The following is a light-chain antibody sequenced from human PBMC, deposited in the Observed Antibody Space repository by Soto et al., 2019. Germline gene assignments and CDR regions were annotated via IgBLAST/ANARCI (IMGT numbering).Light chain of an antibody. CDR2: DVS. CDR1: SSDVGSYNR. Sequence: QSVLTQPPSVSGPPGRSVTISCTGTSSDVGSYNRVSWYQQPPGTAPKVMIYDVSNRPSGVPDRFSGSKSGNTASLTISGLQAEDESDYYCSSYTSSSTYVFGTGTKVNVL. J-gene: IGLJ1*01. V-gene: IGLV2-18*02. CDR3: SSYTSSSTYV.